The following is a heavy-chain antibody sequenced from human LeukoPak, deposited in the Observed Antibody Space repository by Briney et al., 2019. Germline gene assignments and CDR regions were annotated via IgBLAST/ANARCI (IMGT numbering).Heavy chain of an antibody. J-gene: IGHJ6*02. CDR1: RFTFSSYA. CDR3: ARDFTPEYYYYGMDV. Sequence: GRSLRLSCAASRFTFSSYAMHWVRQAPGKGLEWVAVISYDGSNKYYADSVKGRFTISRDNSKNTLYLQMNSLRAEDTAVYYCARDFTPEYYYYGMDVWGQGTTVTVSS. V-gene: IGHV3-30-3*01. CDR2: ISYDGSNK.